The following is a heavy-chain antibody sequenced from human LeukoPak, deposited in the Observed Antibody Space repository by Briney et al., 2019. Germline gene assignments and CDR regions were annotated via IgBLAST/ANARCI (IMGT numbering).Heavy chain of an antibody. J-gene: IGHJ4*02. D-gene: IGHD4-23*01. CDR2: ISDSGNT. CDR1: GGSIGNSTYY. Sequence: PSETLSLTCTVSGGSIGNSTYYWAWIRQPPGKGLERIGTISDSGNTYSNPSLRRRFTISVDTSKNQFSLQLTSVTAADSAVYYCARQGDGGRAYDHWDQGTLVTVSS. V-gene: IGHV4-39*01. CDR3: ARQGDGGRAYDH.